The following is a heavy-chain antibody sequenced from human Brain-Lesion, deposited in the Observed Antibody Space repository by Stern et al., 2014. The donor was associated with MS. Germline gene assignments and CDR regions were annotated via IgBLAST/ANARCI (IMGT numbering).Heavy chain of an antibody. Sequence: QLQLQESGPGLVKPSQTLSLSCTVSGGSISSGGYYWSWIRQPAGKGLEWIGRIFNSGSTSYNPSLKSRVTISIDPSKNQFSLRLNSMPAADTAVYYCARGRVVPGFQYYATDVWGQGTTVIVSS. V-gene: IGHV4-61*02. CDR3: ARGRVVPGFQYYATDV. D-gene: IGHD2-2*01. CDR1: GGSISSGGYY. CDR2: IFNSGST. J-gene: IGHJ6*02.